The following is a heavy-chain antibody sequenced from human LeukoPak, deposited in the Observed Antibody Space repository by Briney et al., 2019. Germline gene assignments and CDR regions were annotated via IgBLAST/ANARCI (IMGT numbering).Heavy chain of an antibody. D-gene: IGHD3-3*01. V-gene: IGHV4-61*05. CDR2: IYYSGST. CDR3: ARAPPVGEDYYYYYYMDV. Sequence: TSETLSLTCTVSGGSSSSSRYYWGWIRQPPGKGLEWIGYIYYSGSTNYNPSLKSRVTISVDTSKNQFSLKLSSVTAADTAVYYCARAPPVGEDYYYYYYMDVWGKGTTVTVSS. CDR1: GGSSSSSRYY. J-gene: IGHJ6*03.